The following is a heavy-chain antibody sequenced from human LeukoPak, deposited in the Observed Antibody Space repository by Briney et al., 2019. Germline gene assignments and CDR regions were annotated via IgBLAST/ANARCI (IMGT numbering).Heavy chain of an antibody. Sequence: GGSLRLSCAASGFTFSSYAMSWVRQAPGKGLEWVSAISGSGGSTYYADSVKGRFTISRDNSKNTLYLQMNSLRAEDTAVYYCAKDKAPWLVEYYFDYWGQGTLVTVSS. CDR2: ISGSGGST. V-gene: IGHV3-23*01. D-gene: IGHD6-19*01. CDR1: GFTFSSYA. J-gene: IGHJ4*02. CDR3: AKDKAPWLVEYYFDY.